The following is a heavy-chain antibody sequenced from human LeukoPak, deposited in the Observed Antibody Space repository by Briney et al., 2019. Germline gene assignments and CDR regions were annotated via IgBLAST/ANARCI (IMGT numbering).Heavy chain of an antibody. CDR1: GFNFNDYL. Sequence: GGSLRLSCAASGFNFNDYLMTWVRQPPGKGLQWVARISQDGTETLYADSVKGRFTLSKDNADKSLYLQMNSRTTEDTAVYYCVRLWEFDYWGQGTLVTVSS. D-gene: IGHD1-26*01. J-gene: IGHJ4*02. V-gene: IGHV3-7*01. CDR2: ISQDGTET. CDR3: VRLWEFDY.